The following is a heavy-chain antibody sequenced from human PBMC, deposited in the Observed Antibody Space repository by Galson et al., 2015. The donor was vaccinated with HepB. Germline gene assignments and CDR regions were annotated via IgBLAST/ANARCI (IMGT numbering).Heavy chain of an antibody. CDR2: IKPDGSEK. CDR1: RFTFTNSW. Sequence: SLRLSCAASRFTFTNSWMDWVRQAPGKGLEWVANIKPDGSEKYYVDSVRGRFTISRDNAENSLYLQMDSLRAEDTAMYYCSTALNYWGQGTLVTVSS. CDR3: STALNY. V-gene: IGHV3-7*01. J-gene: IGHJ4*02.